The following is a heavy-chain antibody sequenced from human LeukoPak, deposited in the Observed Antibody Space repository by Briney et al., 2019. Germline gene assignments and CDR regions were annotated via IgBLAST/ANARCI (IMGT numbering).Heavy chain of an antibody. CDR3: ARVLYDFWSYFDY. J-gene: IGHJ4*02. Sequence: GGSLRLSCAASGFTFSSYWMHWVRHAPGKGLVWVSCINSDGSRTSYADSVEDRFTISRDNAKNTLYLQMNSLRAEDTAVYYCARVLYDFWSYFDYLGQGTLVTVSS. CDR1: GFTFSSYW. V-gene: IGHV3-74*01. CDR2: INSDGSRT. D-gene: IGHD3-3*01.